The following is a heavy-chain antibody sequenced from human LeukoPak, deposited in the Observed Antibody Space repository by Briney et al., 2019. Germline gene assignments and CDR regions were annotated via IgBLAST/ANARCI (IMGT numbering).Heavy chain of an antibody. D-gene: IGHD2-15*01. J-gene: IGHJ1*01. CDR3: ASGKDIVVVVAADKAAEYFQH. CDR2: IIPIFGTA. Sequence: GASVKVSCKASGYTLTGYYMHWVRQAPGQGLEWMGGIIPIFGTANYAQKFQGRVTITTDESTSTAYMELSSLRSEDTAVYYCASGKDIVVVVAADKAAEYFQHWGQGTLVTVSS. CDR1: GYTLTGYY. V-gene: IGHV1-69*05.